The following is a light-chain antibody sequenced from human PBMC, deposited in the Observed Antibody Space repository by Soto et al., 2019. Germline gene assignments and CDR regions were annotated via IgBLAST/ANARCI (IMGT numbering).Light chain of an antibody. Sequence: DIQMTQSPSSLSASVGDRVTITCRASQNIDHRLNWYQHKPGSAPRLLMDAASRMQSGVPSRFSGSGTGTEFALIINSLQPEDFATYYCQQIYSTTWTFGQGTRVEVK. CDR3: QQIYSTTWT. CDR2: AAS. CDR1: QNIDHR. V-gene: IGKV1-39*01. J-gene: IGKJ1*01.